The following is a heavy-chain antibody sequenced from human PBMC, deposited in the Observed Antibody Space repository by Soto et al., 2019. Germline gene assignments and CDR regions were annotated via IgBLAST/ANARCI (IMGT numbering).Heavy chain of an antibody. V-gene: IGHV3-23*01. Sequence: GGSLRLSCAASGFTFSSSAMSWVRQAPGKGLEWVSTFRESGGTTHYADSVKGRFTISRDTSKNMLYLQMNSLRAEDTAIYYCARSSTAYFWFDFWGQGTLVTVSS. CDR3: ARSSTAYFWFDF. J-gene: IGHJ4*02. CDR2: FRESGGTT. CDR1: GFTFSSSA. D-gene: IGHD3-9*01.